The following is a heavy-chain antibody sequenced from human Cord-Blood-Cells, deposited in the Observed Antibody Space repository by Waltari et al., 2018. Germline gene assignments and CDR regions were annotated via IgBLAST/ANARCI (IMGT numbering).Heavy chain of an antibody. Sequence: EVQLVESGGGLVQPGGSLRLSCAASGFTFSSYWMSWVRQAPGKGLEWVDNIKQDGSEKYYVDSVKGRFTISRDNAKNSLYLQMNSLRAEDTAVYYCARELERIFSSSWYYYYYGMDVWGQGTTVTVSS. CDR3: ARELERIFSSSWYYYYYGMDV. CDR1: GFTFSSYW. CDR2: IKQDGSEK. D-gene: IGHD6-13*01. V-gene: IGHV3-7*01. J-gene: IGHJ6*02.